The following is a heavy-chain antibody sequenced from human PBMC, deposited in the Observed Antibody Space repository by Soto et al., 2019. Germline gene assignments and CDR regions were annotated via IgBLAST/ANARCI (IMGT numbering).Heavy chain of an antibody. V-gene: IGHV3-9*01. CDR1: GFTFDDYA. D-gene: IGHD3-22*01. J-gene: IGHJ6*02. CDR3: AKDALPNSYYYDSSGYYYYYYYGMDV. CDR2: ISWNSGSI. Sequence: GGSLRLSCAASGFTFDDYAMHWVRQAPGKGLEWVSGISWNSGSIGYADSVKGRFTISRDNAKNSLYLQMNSLRAEDTALYYCAKDALPNSYYYDSSGYYYYYYYGMDVWGQGTTVTVSS.